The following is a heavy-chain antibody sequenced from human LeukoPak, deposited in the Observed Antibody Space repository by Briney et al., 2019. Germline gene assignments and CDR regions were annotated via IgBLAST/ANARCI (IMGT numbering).Heavy chain of an antibody. CDR1: GGSISSGAYY. J-gene: IGHJ4*02. V-gene: IGHV4-31*03. CDR2: IYYSGST. Sequence: SETLSLTCTVSGGSISSGAYYWSWIRQHPGKGLEWIGYIYYSGSTYYNPSLKSRVSISFDTSKNQFSLQLNSVTPEDTAVYYCARDRTGGPLFDYWGQGTLVTVSS. CDR3: ARDRTGGPLFDY. D-gene: IGHD4-23*01.